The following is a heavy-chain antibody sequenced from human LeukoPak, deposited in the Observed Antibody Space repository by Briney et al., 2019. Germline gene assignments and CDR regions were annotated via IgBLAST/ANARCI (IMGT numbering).Heavy chain of an antibody. D-gene: IGHD3/OR15-3a*01. CDR1: GGSISSYY. V-gene: IGHV4-59*01. Sequence: SETLSLTCTVSGGSISSYYWSWIRQPPGKGLEWIGYIYYSGSTNYSPSLKSRVTISVDTSKNQFSLKLSSVTAADTAVYYCARAPRTGYDAFDIWGQGTMVTVSS. CDR2: IYYSGST. CDR3: ARAPRTGYDAFDI. J-gene: IGHJ3*02.